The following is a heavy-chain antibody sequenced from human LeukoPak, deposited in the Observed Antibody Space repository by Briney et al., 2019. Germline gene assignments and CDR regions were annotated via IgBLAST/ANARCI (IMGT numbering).Heavy chain of an antibody. D-gene: IGHD3-3*01. Sequence: GGSLRLSCAASGFTFSSYWMHWVRQAPGKGLVWVSRINTDGSSTSYADSVKGRFTISRDNAKNTLYLQMNSLRAEDTAVYYCARDRSYYDFWSGPGDAFDIWGQGTMVTVSS. CDR1: GFTFSSYW. J-gene: IGHJ3*02. CDR2: INTDGSST. CDR3: ARDRSYYDFWSGPGDAFDI. V-gene: IGHV3-74*01.